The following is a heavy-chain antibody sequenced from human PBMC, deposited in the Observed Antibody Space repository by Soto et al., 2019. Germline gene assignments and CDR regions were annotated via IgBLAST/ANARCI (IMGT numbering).Heavy chain of an antibody. CDR1: GGSISSGGYY. V-gene: IGHV4-31*03. J-gene: IGHJ3*02. D-gene: IGHD2-21*02. CDR3: ARDLGVTPSRSRGVGAFDI. Sequence: SETLSLTCTVSGGSISSGGYYWSWIRQHPGKGLEWIGYIYYSGSTYYNPSLKSRVTISVDTSKNQFSLKLSSVTAADTAVYYCARDLGVTPSRSRGVGAFDIWGQGTMVTVSS. CDR2: IYYSGST.